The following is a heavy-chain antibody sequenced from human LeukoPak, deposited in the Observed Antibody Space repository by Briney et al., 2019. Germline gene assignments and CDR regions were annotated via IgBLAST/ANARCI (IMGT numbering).Heavy chain of an antibody. CDR3: ARNRLLDRRRRYYFDY. CDR1: GGSFSGYY. D-gene: IGHD2-2*03. CDR2: INHSGST. V-gene: IGHV4-34*01. J-gene: IGHJ4*02. Sequence: SETLSLTCAVYGGSFSGYYWSWIRQPPGKGLEWIGEINHSGSTNYNPSLKSRVTISVDTSKNQFSLKLSSVTAADTAVYYCARNRLLDRRRRYYFDYWGQGTLVTVSS.